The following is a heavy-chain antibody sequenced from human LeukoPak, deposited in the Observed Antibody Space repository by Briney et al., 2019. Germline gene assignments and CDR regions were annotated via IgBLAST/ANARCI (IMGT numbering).Heavy chain of an antibody. Sequence: GGSLRLSCAASGFTVSSNYMSWVRQAPGKGLEWVSVIYSGGSTYYADSVKGRFTISRDNSKNTLYLQMNSLRAEDTAVYYCAREYYDSGSYRARFDYWGQGTLVTVSS. CDR3: AREYYDSGSYRARFDY. V-gene: IGHV3-66*01. D-gene: IGHD3-10*01. CDR1: GFTVSSNY. CDR2: IYSGGST. J-gene: IGHJ4*02.